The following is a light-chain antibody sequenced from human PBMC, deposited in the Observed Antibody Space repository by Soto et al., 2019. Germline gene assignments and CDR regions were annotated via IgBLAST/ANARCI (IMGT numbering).Light chain of an antibody. V-gene: IGKV3D-15*01. CDR1: QSVSSN. CDR2: GAS. J-gene: IGKJ3*01. Sequence: EIVMTQSPATLSVSPGERATLSCRASQSVSSNLAWYQQKPGQAPRLLIYGASTRATGIPARFSGSGSGTEFTLTISSLQSEDFAVYYCQQYGSSLTLGPGTKVDIK. CDR3: QQYGSSLT.